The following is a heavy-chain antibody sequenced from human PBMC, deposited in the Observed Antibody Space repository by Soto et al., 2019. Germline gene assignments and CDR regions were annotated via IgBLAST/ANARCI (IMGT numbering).Heavy chain of an antibody. CDR2: ISYDGSNK. Sequence: PGGSLRLSCAASGFTFSSYGMHWVRQAPGKGLEWVAVISYDGSNKYYADSVKGRFTISIDNSKNTLYLQMNSLRAEDTAVYYCAKEDDENDAFDIWGQGTMVTVSS. V-gene: IGHV3-30*18. CDR3: AKEDDENDAFDI. J-gene: IGHJ3*02. D-gene: IGHD1-1*01. CDR1: GFTFSSYG.